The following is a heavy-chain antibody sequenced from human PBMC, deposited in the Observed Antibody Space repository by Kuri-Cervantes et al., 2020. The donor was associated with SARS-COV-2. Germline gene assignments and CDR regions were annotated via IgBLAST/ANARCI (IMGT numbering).Heavy chain of an antibody. D-gene: IGHD5-24*01. J-gene: IGHJ3*02. CDR2: IYYSGST. CDR1: GGSISSSSYY. CDR3: ARQREMATIPDAFDI. V-gene: IGHV4-39*01. Sequence: GSLRLSCTVSGGSISSSSYYWGWIRQPPGKGLEWIGSIYYSGSTYYNPSLKSRVTISVDTSKNQFSLKLSSVTAADTAVYYCARQREMATIPDAFDIWGQGTMVTFSS.